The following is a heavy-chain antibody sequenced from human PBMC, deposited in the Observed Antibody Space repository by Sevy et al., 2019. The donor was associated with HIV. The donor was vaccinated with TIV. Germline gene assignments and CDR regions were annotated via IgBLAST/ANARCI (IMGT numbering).Heavy chain of an antibody. V-gene: IGHV4-34*01. Sequence: SETLSLTCAVYGASFSDYSWTWIRQPPGKGLEWIGEINLIGSTNFNASLKSRVTIFTDMAKTQFSLRLRSVTAADTAVYYCARSLHRKLISCSYCMDVWGRGTTVTVSS. CDR1: GASFSDYS. CDR3: ARSLHRKLISCSYCMDV. J-gene: IGHJ6*03. CDR2: INLIGST. D-gene: IGHD2-21*01.